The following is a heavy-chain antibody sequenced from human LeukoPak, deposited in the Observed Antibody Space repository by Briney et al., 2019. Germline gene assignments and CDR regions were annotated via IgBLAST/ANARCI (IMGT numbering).Heavy chain of an antibody. D-gene: IGHD3-22*01. V-gene: IGHV3-7*03. CDR2: IKTDGSET. Sequence: GGSLRLSCEASGFTFSSFWMSWVRQVPGKGLEWVANIKTDGSETHHVDSVRGRFTISRDNAKNSLYLQMNSLRAEDTAVYYCAKDRAIVVVIPFDPWGQGTLVTVSS. CDR3: AKDRAIVVVIPFDP. CDR1: GFTFSSFW. J-gene: IGHJ5*02.